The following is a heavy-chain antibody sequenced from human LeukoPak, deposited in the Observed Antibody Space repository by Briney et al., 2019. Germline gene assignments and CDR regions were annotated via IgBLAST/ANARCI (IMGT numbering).Heavy chain of an antibody. CDR1: GFTFSSYW. Sequence: GESLKISCAASGFTFSSYWMHWVRQAPGKGLVWVSRINSDGSSASYADSVKGRFTISRDNAKNTLYLQMNSLRAEDTAVYYCARNPRTVTTYYYYYGMDVWGQGTTATVSS. D-gene: IGHD4-17*01. CDR3: ARNPRTVTTYYYYYGMDV. J-gene: IGHJ6*02. V-gene: IGHV3-74*01. CDR2: INSDGSSA.